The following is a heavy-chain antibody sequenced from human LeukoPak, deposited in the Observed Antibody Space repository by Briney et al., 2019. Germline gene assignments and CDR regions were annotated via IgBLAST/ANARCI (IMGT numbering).Heavy chain of an antibody. CDR3: ARSPYYYDSRRTYYYYYGMDV. CDR2: VNPNSGNT. V-gene: IGHV1-8*02. J-gene: IGHJ6*02. CDR1: ECTFTSYD. Sequence: ASVKVSCKASECTFTSYDINWVRQATGQGLEWMGWVNPNSGNTGYAQKFRGRVTMTRNTSISTAYMELSSLRSEDTAVYYCARSPYYYDSRRTYYYYYGMDVWGQGTTVTVSS. D-gene: IGHD3-22*01.